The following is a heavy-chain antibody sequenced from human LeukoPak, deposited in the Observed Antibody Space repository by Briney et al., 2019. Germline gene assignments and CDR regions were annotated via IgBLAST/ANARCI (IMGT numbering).Heavy chain of an antibody. CDR3: AKDTEEILFQFDY. Sequence: GALRLSCAASGFTFISYGMHWVRQAPGKGLEWVAVISYDGSNKYYADSVKGRFTISRDNSKNTLYLQMNSLRAEDTAVYYCAKDTEEILFQFDYWGQGTLVTVSS. D-gene: IGHD2-15*01. CDR2: ISYDGSNK. J-gene: IGHJ4*02. CDR1: GFTFISYG. V-gene: IGHV3-30*18.